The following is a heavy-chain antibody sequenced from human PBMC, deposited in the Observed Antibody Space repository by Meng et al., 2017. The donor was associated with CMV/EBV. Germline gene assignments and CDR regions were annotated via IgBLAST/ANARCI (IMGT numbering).Heavy chain of an antibody. V-gene: IGHV3-33*06. D-gene: IGHD5-12*01. J-gene: IGHJ6*02. CDR3: AKEAGRYSGYDFGSYYYYYGMDV. CDR2: IWYDGSNK. Sequence: GESLKISCAASGFTFSSYGMHWVRQAPGKGLEWVAVIWYDGSNKYYADSVKGRFTNSRDNSKNTLYLQMNSLRAEDTAVYYCAKEAGRYSGYDFGSYYYYYGMDVWGQGTTVTVSS. CDR1: GFTFSSYG.